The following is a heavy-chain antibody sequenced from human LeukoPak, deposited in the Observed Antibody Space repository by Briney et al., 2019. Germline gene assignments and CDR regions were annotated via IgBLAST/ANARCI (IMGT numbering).Heavy chain of an antibody. J-gene: IGHJ1*01. CDR2: ISGSGGST. CDR1: GFTFSSYA. Sequence: GGSLRLSCAASGFTFSSYAMSWVRQAPGKGLEWVSAISGSGGSTYYADSVKGRFTISRDNAKNSLYLQMNSLRAEDTAFYYCAKGGGNSGYFQHWGQGTLVTVSS. D-gene: IGHD4-23*01. V-gene: IGHV3-23*01. CDR3: AKGGGNSGYFQH.